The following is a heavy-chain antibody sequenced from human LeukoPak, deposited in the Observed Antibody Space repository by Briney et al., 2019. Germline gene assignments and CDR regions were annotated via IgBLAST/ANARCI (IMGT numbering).Heavy chain of an antibody. D-gene: IGHD6-19*01. CDR2: INPNSGGT. CDR3: ARDPSASSIAVAGTWCYFDY. CDR1: GYTFTYYH. J-gene: IGHJ4*02. Sequence: GASVKVSCKASGYTFTYYHMHWVRQAPGQGLEWMGWINPNSGGTNYAQKFQGRVTMTRDTSISTAYMELSRLRSDDTAVYYCARDPSASSIAVAGTWCYFDYWGQGTLVTVSS. V-gene: IGHV1-2*02.